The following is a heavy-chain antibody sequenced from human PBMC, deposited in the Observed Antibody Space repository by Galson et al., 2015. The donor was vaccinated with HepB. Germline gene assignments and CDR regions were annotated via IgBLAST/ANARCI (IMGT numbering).Heavy chain of an antibody. Sequence: SLRLSCAASGFTVSSNYMNWVRQAPGKGLEWVSVLYSGGTIYYADSVKGRFTISGDNSKNTLYLQMNSLRAEDTAVYYCAMSVTIWRGYYGALDYWGQGTLVTVSS. CDR1: GFTVSSNY. CDR3: AMSVTIWRGYYGALDY. V-gene: IGHV3-53*01. CDR2: LYSGGTI. D-gene: IGHD3-3*01. J-gene: IGHJ4*02.